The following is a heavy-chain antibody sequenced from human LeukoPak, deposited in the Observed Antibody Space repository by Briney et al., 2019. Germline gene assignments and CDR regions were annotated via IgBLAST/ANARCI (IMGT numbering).Heavy chain of an antibody. Sequence: GGSLRLSCAASGFIFSVHSMNWVRQAPGKGLEWISYISRTSSNIYYADSLKGRFTISRDNAKNSLYLQMNSLRVEDTAVYYCAREPGVSYGMDVWGQGTAVTVSS. J-gene: IGHJ6*02. CDR1: GFIFSVHS. V-gene: IGHV3-48*01. D-gene: IGHD3-3*01. CDR2: ISRTSSNI. CDR3: AREPGVSYGMDV.